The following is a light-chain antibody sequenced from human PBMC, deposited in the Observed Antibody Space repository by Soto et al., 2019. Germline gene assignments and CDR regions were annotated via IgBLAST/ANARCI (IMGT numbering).Light chain of an antibody. J-gene: IGLJ1*01. Sequence: QSALTQPPSASGSPGQSVTISCTGTSSDVGTYNFVSWYQQQPGKAPKLMVYEVSMRPSGVPDRFSGSKSGNTASLTVSGLQAEDEADYFCSSYADTNNYVFGTGTKVTVL. CDR1: SSDVGTYNF. V-gene: IGLV2-8*01. CDR2: EVS. CDR3: SSYADTNNYV.